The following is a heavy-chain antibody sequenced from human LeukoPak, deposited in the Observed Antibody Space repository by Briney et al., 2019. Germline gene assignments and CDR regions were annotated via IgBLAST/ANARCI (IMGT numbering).Heavy chain of an antibody. J-gene: IGHJ4*02. CDR1: GFTFSSYN. CDR2: ISGSGIYT. CDR3: ASASYGSSTSCYLDFDY. Sequence: GGSLRLSCAASGFTFSSYNMDWVRQAPGKGLEWVSSISGSGIYTYYADSVKGRFTISRDNAKKSLYLQMNSLRAEDTAVYYCASASYGSSTSCYLDFDYGGQGTLVTVAT. D-gene: IGHD2-2*01. V-gene: IGHV3-21*01.